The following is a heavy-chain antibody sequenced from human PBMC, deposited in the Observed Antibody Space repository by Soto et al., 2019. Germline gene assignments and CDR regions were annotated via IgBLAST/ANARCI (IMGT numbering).Heavy chain of an antibody. CDR3: ARTDCSGGSCYLDY. Sequence: PSETLSLTCTVSGGSISSGDYYWSWIRQPPGKGLEWIGYIYYSGSTYYNPSLKSRVTISVDTSNNQFSLKLSSVTAADTAVYYCARTDCSGGSCYLDYWGQGTLVTVSS. V-gene: IGHV4-30-4*01. D-gene: IGHD2-15*01. CDR2: IYYSGST. J-gene: IGHJ4*02. CDR1: GGSISSGDYY.